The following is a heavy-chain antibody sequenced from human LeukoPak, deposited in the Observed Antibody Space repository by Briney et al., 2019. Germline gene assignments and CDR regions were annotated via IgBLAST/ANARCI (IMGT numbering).Heavy chain of an antibody. CDR3: ARAHSSSWYSGPWGMDV. Sequence: GGSLRLPCAASGFTFSRYAMHWVRQAPGKGLEWVAVISYDGSNKYYADSVKGRFTISRDNSKNTLYLQMNSLRAEDTAVYYCARAHSSSWYSGPWGMDVWGQGTTVTVSS. J-gene: IGHJ6*02. D-gene: IGHD6-13*01. V-gene: IGHV3-30-3*01. CDR1: GFTFSRYA. CDR2: ISYDGSNK.